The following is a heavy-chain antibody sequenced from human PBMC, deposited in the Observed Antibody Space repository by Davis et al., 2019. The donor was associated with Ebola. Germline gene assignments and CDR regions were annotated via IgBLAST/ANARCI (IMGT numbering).Heavy chain of an antibody. V-gene: IGHV3-30-3*01. J-gene: IGHJ4*02. Sequence: GESLKISCAASGFTFSSYAMHWVRQAPGKGLEWVAVISYDGSNKYCADSVKGRFTISRDNSKNTLYLQMNSLRAEDTAVYYCAREEATVTTDSFDYWGQGTLVTVSS. D-gene: IGHD4-17*01. CDR2: ISYDGSNK. CDR3: AREEATVTTDSFDY. CDR1: GFTFSSYA.